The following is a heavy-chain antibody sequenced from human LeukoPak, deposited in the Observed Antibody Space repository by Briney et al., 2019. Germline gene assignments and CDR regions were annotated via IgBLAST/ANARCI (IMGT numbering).Heavy chain of an antibody. Sequence: ASVKVSCKASGGTFSSYAINWVRQAPGQGLEWMGGIIPIFGTPNYAQKFQDRVTITADESTSTAYMELSSLRSEDTAVYYCARCRQWLIKDLACDAFDMWGQGTMVTVSS. CDR3: ARCRQWLIKDLACDAFDM. CDR2: IIPIFGTP. CDR1: GGTFSSYA. D-gene: IGHD3-22*01. J-gene: IGHJ3*02. V-gene: IGHV1-69*13.